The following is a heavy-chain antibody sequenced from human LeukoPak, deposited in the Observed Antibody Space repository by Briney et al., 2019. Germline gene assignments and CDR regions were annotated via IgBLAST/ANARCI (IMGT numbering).Heavy chain of an antibody. D-gene: IGHD1-7*01. CDR2: MYYRGNT. CDR3: ARLYGNYQNYFDY. J-gene: IGHJ4*02. Sequence: PSETLSLTCTVSGGSISTITYCWGWIRQPPGKGLEWVGHMYYRGNTFYNPSLKSRVTISVDTSKNQFSLKLRSVTAADMAVYYCARLYGNYQNYFDYWGQGTLVTVSS. CDR1: GGSISTITYC. V-gene: IGHV4-39*07.